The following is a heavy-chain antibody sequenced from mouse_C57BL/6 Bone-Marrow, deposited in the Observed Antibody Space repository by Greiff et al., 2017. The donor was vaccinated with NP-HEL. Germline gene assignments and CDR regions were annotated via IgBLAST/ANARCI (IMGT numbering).Heavy chain of an antibody. CDR3: TTCYYGSSYYGYFDV. V-gene: IGHV14-4*01. CDR1: GFNIKDDY. CDR2: IYPENGDT. D-gene: IGHD1-1*01. J-gene: IGHJ1*03. Sequence: EVKLLESGAELVRPGASVKLSCTASGFNIKDDYMHWVKQRPEQGLEWIGWIYPENGDTESASKFPGKATITADPSSTTAYLQLSSRTSEDTAVYYCTTCYYGSSYYGYFDVWGTGTTVTVAS.